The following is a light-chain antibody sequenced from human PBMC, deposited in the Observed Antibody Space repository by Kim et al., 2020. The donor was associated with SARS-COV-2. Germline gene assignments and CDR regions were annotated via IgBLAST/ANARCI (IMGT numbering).Light chain of an antibody. CDR1: QSVSSSY. CDR3: KQYGRSPIT. Sequence: EIVLTQSPGTLSLSPGERATLSCRASQSVSSSYLAWYQQKPGQAPMLLIYGASSRATGIPDRFSGSGSETEFTLTISRLEPEDFAVYYCKQYGRSPITFGPGTKVDIK. J-gene: IGKJ3*01. CDR2: GAS. V-gene: IGKV3-20*01.